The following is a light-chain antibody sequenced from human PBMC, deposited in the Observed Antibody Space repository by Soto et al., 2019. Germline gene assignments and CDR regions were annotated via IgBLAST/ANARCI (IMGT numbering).Light chain of an antibody. CDR2: GAS. J-gene: IGKJ1*01. V-gene: IGKV3-20*01. CDR1: QSVTSNY. Sequence: XPXERATXSXRASQSVTSNYLAWYQQKPGQAPRLLIFGASIRDTGIPDRISGSGSWTDFILTISRLEPEDFAVYYCQQYGSSPGTFGQGTKVDI. CDR3: QQYGSSPGT.